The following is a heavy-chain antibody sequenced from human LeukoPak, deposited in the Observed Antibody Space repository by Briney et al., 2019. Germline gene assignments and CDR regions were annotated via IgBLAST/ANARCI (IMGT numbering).Heavy chain of an antibody. J-gene: IGHJ4*02. Sequence: PSETLSLTCTVSGGSISSGSYYWSWIRQPAGKGLEWIGRIYTSGSTNYNPSLKSRVTISVDTSKNQFSLNVNSVTAADTAVYYCARHFPSCGADCHPPRAVDYWGQGTLVTVSS. D-gene: IGHD2-21*02. CDR1: GGSISSGSYY. CDR2: IYTSGST. CDR3: ARHFPSCGADCHPPRAVDY. V-gene: IGHV4-61*02.